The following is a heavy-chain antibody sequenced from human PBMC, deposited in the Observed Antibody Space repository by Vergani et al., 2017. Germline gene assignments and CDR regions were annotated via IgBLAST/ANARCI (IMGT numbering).Heavy chain of an antibody. CDR2: IWYDGRNK. CDR1: GFTFSSYG. J-gene: IGHJ6*02. Sequence: VQLVESGGGVVQPGRSLRLSCAASGFTFSSYGMHWVRQAPGKGLEWVAVIWYDGRNKYYADSVKGRFTISRDNAKNSLYLQMNSLRAEDTAVYYCAREXVAVAGYYYYGMDVWGQGTTVTVSS. V-gene: IGHV3-33*01. D-gene: IGHD6-19*01. CDR3: AREXVAVAGYYYYGMDV.